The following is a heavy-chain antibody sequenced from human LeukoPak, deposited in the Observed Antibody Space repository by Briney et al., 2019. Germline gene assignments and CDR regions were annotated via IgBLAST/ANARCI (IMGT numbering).Heavy chain of an antibody. Sequence: PGGSLRLSCAASGFTFSSYGMHWVRQAPGKGLEWVAFIRYDGSNKYYADSVKGRFTISRDNSKNTLYLQMNSLRAEDTAVYYCAKDLSGWYNYFDYWGQGTLVTVSS. CDR2: IRYDGSNK. V-gene: IGHV3-30*02. D-gene: IGHD6-19*01. CDR1: GFTFSSYG. CDR3: AKDLSGWYNYFDY. J-gene: IGHJ4*02.